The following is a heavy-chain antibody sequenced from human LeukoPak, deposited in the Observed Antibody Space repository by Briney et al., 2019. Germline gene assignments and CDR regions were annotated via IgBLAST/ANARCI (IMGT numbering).Heavy chain of an antibody. CDR3: AKLYYYGSGSYSPFDY. V-gene: IGHV3-23*01. CDR1: GFTFSSYG. D-gene: IGHD3-10*01. CDR2: ISGSGGST. Sequence: PGGSLRLSCAASGFTFSSYGMSWVRQAPGKGLEWVSAISGSGGSTYYADSVKGRFTISRDNSKNTLYLQMNSLRAEDTAVYYCAKLYYYGSGSYSPFDYWGQGTLVTVSS. J-gene: IGHJ4*02.